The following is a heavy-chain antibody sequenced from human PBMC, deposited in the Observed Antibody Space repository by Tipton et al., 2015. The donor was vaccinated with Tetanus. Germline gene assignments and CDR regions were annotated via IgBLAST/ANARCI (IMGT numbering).Heavy chain of an antibody. Sequence: LRLSCAVSGGSFRGYSWSWVRQPPGKGLEWIGEINHSGKPTYNPSLKSRVTMSLDTSNHHFSLSLSFVTAADTAVYYCARDINYASDYWGQGTLVTVSS. CDR1: GGSFRGYS. CDR3: ARDINYASDY. CDR2: INHSGKP. J-gene: IGHJ4*02. V-gene: IGHV4-34*01. D-gene: IGHD4-11*01.